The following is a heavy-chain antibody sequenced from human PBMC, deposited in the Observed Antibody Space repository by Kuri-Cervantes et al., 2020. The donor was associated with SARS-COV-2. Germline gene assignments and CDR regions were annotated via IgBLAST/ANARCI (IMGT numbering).Heavy chain of an antibody. D-gene: IGHD1-26*01. CDR2: IIPIFGTA. V-gene: IGHV1-69*13. Sequence: SVKVSCKASGGTFSSYATSWVRQAPGQGLEWMGGIIPIFGTANYAQKFQGRVTITADESTSTAYMELSSLRSEDTAVYYCATSPPIVGASNWFDPWGQGTLVTVSS. CDR3: ATSPPIVGASNWFDP. CDR1: GGTFSSYA. J-gene: IGHJ5*02.